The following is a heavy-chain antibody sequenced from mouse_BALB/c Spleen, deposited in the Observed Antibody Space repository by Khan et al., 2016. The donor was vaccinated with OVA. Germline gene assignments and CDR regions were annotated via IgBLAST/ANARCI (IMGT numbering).Heavy chain of an antibody. Sequence: EVQLQESGPGLVKPSQTLSLTCSVTGDSITSGYWNWIRKFPGNKLDYMGYISYSGNTYYNPSLKSRISIIRYTSKNQYYLQLNSVTTEDTATYYCACELRGFAYWGQGTLVTVSA. CDR1: GDSITSGY. J-gene: IGHJ3*01. D-gene: IGHD1-1*01. CDR3: ACELRGFAY. V-gene: IGHV3-8*02. CDR2: ISYSGNT.